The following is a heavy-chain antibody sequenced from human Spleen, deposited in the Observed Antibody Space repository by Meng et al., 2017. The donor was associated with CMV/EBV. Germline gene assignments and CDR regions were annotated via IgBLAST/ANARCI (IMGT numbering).Heavy chain of an antibody. V-gene: IGHV3-48*04. D-gene: IGHD4-11*01. J-gene: IGHJ6*02. CDR3: ARERDYSWGLLRYYGMDV. CDR2: ISSSSSTI. Sequence: GGSLRLSCAASGFTFSSYSMNWVRQAPGKGLEWVSYISSSSSTIYYADSVKGRFTISRDNAKNSLYLQLNSLRAEDTAVYYCARERDYSWGLLRYYGMDVWGQGTTVTVSS. CDR1: GFTFSSYS.